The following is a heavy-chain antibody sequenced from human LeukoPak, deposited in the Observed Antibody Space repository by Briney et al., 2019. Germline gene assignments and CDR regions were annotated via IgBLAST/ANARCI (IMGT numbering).Heavy chain of an antibody. D-gene: IGHD4-17*01. CDR3: ARAATVTTLWWFDP. CDR2: IIPIFGTA. V-gene: IGHV1-69*13. Sequence: ASVKVSCKASGYTFTSYGISWVRQAPGQGLEWMGGIIPIFGTANYAQKFQGRVTITADESTSTAYMELSSLRSEDTAVYYCARAATVTTLWWFDPWGQGTLVTVSS. J-gene: IGHJ5*02. CDR1: GYTFTSYG.